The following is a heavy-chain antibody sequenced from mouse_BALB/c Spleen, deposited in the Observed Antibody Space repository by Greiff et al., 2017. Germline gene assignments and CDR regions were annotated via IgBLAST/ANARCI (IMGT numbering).Heavy chain of an antibody. Sequence: QVQLQQSGAELVRPGSSVKISCKASGYAFSSYWMNWVKQRPGQGLEWIGQIYPGDGDTNYNGKFKGKATLTADKSSSTAYMQLSSLTSEDSAVYFCARWGRYDGRSYAMDYWGQGTSVTVSS. D-gene: IGHD2-14*01. J-gene: IGHJ4*01. CDR1: GYAFSSYW. CDR2: IYPGDGDT. V-gene: IGHV1-80*01. CDR3: ARWGRYDGRSYAMDY.